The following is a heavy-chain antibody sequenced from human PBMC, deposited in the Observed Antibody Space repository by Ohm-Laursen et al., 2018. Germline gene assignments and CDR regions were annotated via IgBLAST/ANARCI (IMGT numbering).Heavy chain of an antibody. CDR3: VRGLFGADY. J-gene: IGHJ4*02. CDR1: GFTFSHYW. CDR2: INSDGSST. Sequence: SLRLSCSASGFTFSHYWMLWVRQAPGKGLVWVSRINSDGSSTTYADSVRGRFTMSRDNAKNTLYLEMNSLRAEDTAMYYCVRGLFGADYWDQGTLVTVSS. D-gene: IGHD3-3*01. V-gene: IGHV3-74*01.